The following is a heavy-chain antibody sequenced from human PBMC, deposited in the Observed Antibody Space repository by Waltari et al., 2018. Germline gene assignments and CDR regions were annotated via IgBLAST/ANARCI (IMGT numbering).Heavy chain of an antibody. CDR3: ARDLVRGAPGLFDY. V-gene: IGHV1-69*01. J-gene: IGHJ4*02. CDR2: IIPIFGTA. Sequence: QVQLVQSGAEVKKPGSSVKVSCKASGGTFSSYANSWVRPAPGQGLEWMGGIIPIFGTANYAQKFQGRVTITADESTSTAYMELSSLRSEDTAVYYCARDLVRGAPGLFDYWGQGTLVTVSS. CDR1: GGTFSSYA. D-gene: IGHD3-10*01.